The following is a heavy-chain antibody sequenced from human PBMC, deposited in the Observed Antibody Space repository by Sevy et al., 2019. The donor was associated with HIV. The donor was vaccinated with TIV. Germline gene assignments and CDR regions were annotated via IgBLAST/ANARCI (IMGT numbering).Heavy chain of an antibody. CDR3: ARDGLGGFAQTLDG. CDR2: ISYDGSNK. CDR1: GFTFSSYT. D-gene: IGHD3-16*01. J-gene: IGHJ6*02. V-gene: IGHV3-30*04. Sequence: GWSLRLSCAAFGFTFSSYTMHWVRQAPGKGLEWVAVISYDGSNKYYADSVKGRFTISRDNSKNTLYLQMNSLRAEDTAVYYCARDGLGGFAQTLDGWGQRTTVTVSS.